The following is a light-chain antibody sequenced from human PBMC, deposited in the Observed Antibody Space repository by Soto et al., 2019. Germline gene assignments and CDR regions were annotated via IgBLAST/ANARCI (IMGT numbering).Light chain of an antibody. V-gene: IGLV1-36*01. CDR1: SSNIGNKA. CDR3: AAWDDRLNGLV. Sequence: QSVLTQPPSVSEAPRQRVTISCSGSSSNIGNKAVNWYQQLPGKAPKLLIYYDDLLPSGVSDRFSGSKSGTSASLAISGLQSEDEADYYCAAWDDRLNGLVFGGGTKLTVL. CDR2: YDD. J-gene: IGLJ2*01.